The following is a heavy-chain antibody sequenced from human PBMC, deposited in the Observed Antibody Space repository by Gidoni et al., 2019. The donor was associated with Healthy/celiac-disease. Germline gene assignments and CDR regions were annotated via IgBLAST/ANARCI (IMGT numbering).Heavy chain of an antibody. CDR3: AKDPQKYGAQFDY. V-gene: IGHV3-23*01. CDR2: ISGSGGST. D-gene: IGHD4-17*01. Sequence: EVQLLASGGGLVQPGGSLRLPCASSGFTFSSYAMSWVRQAPGKGLEWVSAISGSGGSTYYADSVKGRFTISRDNSKNTLYLQMNSLRAEDTAVYYCAKDPQKYGAQFDYWGQGTLVTVSS. CDR1: GFTFSSYA. J-gene: IGHJ4*02.